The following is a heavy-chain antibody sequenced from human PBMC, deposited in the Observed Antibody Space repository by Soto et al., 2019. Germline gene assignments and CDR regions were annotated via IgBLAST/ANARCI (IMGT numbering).Heavy chain of an antibody. J-gene: IGHJ6*02. CDR1: GASVTSSTYY. V-gene: IGHV4-39*01. CDR2: IYYSGRT. Sequence: QLQLQESGPGLVKPSETLSLTCTVSGASVTSSTYYWGWIRQPPGKGLEWIGSIYYSGRTYYYPSLRSRVTISVDTSKNQVSLKLTSVTAADTAVYYCANDYGDYKSYYGMDVWGQGTTVTVSS. D-gene: IGHD4-17*01. CDR3: ANDYGDYKSYYGMDV.